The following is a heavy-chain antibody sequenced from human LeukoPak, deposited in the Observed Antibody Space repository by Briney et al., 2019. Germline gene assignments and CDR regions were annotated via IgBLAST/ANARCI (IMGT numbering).Heavy chain of an antibody. CDR1: GYSFTNYW. CDR2: IYPGDSDT. V-gene: IGHV5-51*01. D-gene: IGHD3-22*01. CDR3: ARFNQDYFDSSGYGGGFDY. J-gene: IGHJ4*02. Sequence: GESLKISCKCSGYSFTNYWIGWVRQMPGKGLEWMGLIYPGDSDTRYSPSFQGQVTISADNSITTAYLQWSSLKASDTAMFYCARFNQDYFDSSGYGGGFDYWGQGTLVAVPS.